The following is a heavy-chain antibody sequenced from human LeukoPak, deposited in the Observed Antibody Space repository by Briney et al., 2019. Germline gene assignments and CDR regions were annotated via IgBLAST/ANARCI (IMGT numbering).Heavy chain of an antibody. Sequence: ASVKVSCKASGYTFTGYYMHWVRQAPGQGLEWMGWINPNSGGTNYAQKFQGGVTMTRDTSISTAYMELSRLRSDDTAVYYCAVTYCSSTSCSNYYFDYWAREPWSPSPQ. J-gene: IGHJ4*02. D-gene: IGHD2-2*01. CDR3: AVTYCSSTSCSNYYFDY. CDR1: GYTFTGYY. V-gene: IGHV1-2*02. CDR2: INPNSGGT.